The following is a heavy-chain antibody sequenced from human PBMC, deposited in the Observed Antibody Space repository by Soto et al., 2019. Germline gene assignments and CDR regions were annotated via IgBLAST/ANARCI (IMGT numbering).Heavy chain of an antibody. J-gene: IGHJ5*02. Sequence: GGSLRLSCAASGFTFSSYWMYWVRQAPGKGLVWVSRINTDGSSTNYADSVKGRFTISRDHAQNTLYLQMNSLRVEDTAGYYCGRLPCGSGTYTWFDPWGQGTQVTVSS. V-gene: IGHV3-74*01. CDR1: GFTFSSYW. CDR2: INTDGSST. CDR3: GRLPCGSGTYTWFDP. D-gene: IGHD3-10*01.